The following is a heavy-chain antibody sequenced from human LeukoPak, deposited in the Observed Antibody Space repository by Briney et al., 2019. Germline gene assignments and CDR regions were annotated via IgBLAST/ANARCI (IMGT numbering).Heavy chain of an antibody. CDR3: ARRNFGVNSELDY. V-gene: IGHV1-18*01. Sequence: ASVKVSCKASGYTFTTYGISWVRQAPGQGLEWMAWISGYNGNTNYAQKFQGRVTMTTDTSTSTAYMELRSLTSDDTGVYYCARRNFGVNSELDYWGQGTPVTVSS. D-gene: IGHD4-23*01. CDR2: ISGYNGNT. CDR1: GYTFTTYG. J-gene: IGHJ4*02.